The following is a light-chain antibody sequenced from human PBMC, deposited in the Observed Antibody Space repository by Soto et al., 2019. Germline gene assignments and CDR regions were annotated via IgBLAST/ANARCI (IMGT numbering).Light chain of an antibody. CDR2: KSS. V-gene: IGKV1-5*03. CDR3: QQYGA. J-gene: IGKJ5*01. CDR1: ASISSW. Sequence: DIQMTQSPSTLSASVGDRVTITCRASASISSWLAWYQQQPGKAPKLLIYKSSILENGVPSRFSGGGSGTEFTLTISSLQPDDFATYYCQQYGAFGQGTRLEIK.